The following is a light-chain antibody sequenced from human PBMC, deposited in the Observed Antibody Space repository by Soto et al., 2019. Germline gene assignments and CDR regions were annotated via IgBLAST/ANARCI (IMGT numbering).Light chain of an antibody. V-gene: IGLV2-14*03. CDR3: SSYTTSSTGV. CDR2: DVS. Sequence: QSALTQPASVSGSPGQSITISCTGTSSDVGGYNYVSWYQHHPGKAPKLMIYDVSNRPSGVSNRFSGSKSGNTASLTISGLQAEDEADYYCSSYTTSSTGVFGGWTKLTV. J-gene: IGLJ2*01. CDR1: SSDVGGYNY.